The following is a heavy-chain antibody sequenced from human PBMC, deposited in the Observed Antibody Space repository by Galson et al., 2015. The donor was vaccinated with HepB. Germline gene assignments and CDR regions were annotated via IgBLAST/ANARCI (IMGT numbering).Heavy chain of an antibody. D-gene: IGHD3-10*01. Sequence: SLRLSCAASGFTFDDYAMHWVRQAPGKGLEWVSLISWDGGSTYYADSVKGRFTISRDNSKNSLYLQMNSLRAEDTALYYCAKDNYRFGELLYGAFDIWGQGTMVTVSS. CDR2: ISWDGGST. CDR3: AKDNYRFGELLYGAFDI. J-gene: IGHJ3*02. V-gene: IGHV3-43D*03. CDR1: GFTFDDYA.